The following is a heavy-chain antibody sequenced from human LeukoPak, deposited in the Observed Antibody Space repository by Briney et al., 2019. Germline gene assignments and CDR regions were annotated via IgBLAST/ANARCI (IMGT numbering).Heavy chain of an antibody. V-gene: IGHV1-18*04. CDR1: GYTFTGYY. CDR2: ISAYNGNT. D-gene: IGHD3-22*01. Sequence: ASVKVSCKASGYTFTGYYMHWVRQAPGQGLEWMGWISAYNGNTNYAQKLQGRVTMTTDTSTSTAYMELRSLRSDDTAVYYCARGARSTYYDSSGYYANWGQGTLVTVSS. CDR3: ARGARSTYYDSSGYYAN. J-gene: IGHJ4*02.